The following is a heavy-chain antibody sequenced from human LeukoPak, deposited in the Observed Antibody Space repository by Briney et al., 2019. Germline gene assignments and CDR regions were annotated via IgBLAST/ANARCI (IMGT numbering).Heavy chain of an antibody. D-gene: IGHD3-10*01. V-gene: IGHV3-73*01. CDR1: GFTFSGSA. Sequence: GGSLRLSCAASGFTFSGSAMHWVRQTSGKGLEWVGRIRSKANSYATAYAASVKDRFTISRDDSKNTAYLQMNSLKTEDTAVYYCARHAASGGSGVDYWGQGTLVTVSS. CDR2: IRSKANSYAT. J-gene: IGHJ4*02. CDR3: ARHAASGGSGVDY.